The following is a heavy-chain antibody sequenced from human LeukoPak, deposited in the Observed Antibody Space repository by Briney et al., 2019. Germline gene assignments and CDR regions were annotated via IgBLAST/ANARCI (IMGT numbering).Heavy chain of an antibody. CDR1: GFTFSSYG. Sequence: TGGSLRLSCAASGFTFSSYGMHWVRQAPGKGLEWVAFIRYDGSNKYYADSVKGRFTISRDNSKNTLYLQMNSLRAEDTAVYYCAEWYISSFDFWGQGTLVTVSS. D-gene: IGHD6-13*01. V-gene: IGHV3-30*02. CDR2: IRYDGSNK. CDR3: AEWYISSFDF. J-gene: IGHJ4*02.